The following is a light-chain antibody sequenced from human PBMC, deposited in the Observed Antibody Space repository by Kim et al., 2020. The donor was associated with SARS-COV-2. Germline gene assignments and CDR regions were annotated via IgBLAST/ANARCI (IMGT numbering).Light chain of an antibody. Sequence: SASVGDRVTITCRASQSIEIYLSWYQQKPGKAPSLLMYAASNLQSGVPSRFSGSGSGTEFTLTISSLQAEDFATYYCQQSYSIPTFGQGTKVDIK. CDR1: QSIEIY. J-gene: IGKJ1*01. CDR2: AAS. V-gene: IGKV1-39*01. CDR3: QQSYSIPT.